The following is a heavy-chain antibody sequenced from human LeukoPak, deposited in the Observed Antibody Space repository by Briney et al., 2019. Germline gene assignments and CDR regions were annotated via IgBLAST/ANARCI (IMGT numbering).Heavy chain of an antibody. Sequence: SETLSLTCTVSGGSISSYYWSWIRQPPGKGLEWIGYIYYSGSTNYNPSLKSRVTISVDTSKNQFSLKLSSVTAADTAVYYCARGGPGGGYYGTSSRFDYWGQGTLVTVSS. CDR1: GGSISSYY. J-gene: IGHJ4*02. CDR3: ARGGPGGGYYGTSSRFDY. V-gene: IGHV4-59*01. CDR2: IYYSGST. D-gene: IGHD3-10*01.